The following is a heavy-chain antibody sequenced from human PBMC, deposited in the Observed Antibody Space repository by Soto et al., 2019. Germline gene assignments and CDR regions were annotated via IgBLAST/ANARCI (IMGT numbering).Heavy chain of an antibody. Sequence: ASVKVSCKASGYTFSNYGIHWVRQAPGQRLEWMGLINAGNGNTGYAQKFQGRVTMTRNTSISTAYMELSSLRSEDTAVYYCARDPEYSSSSTWFDPWGQGTLVTVSS. J-gene: IGHJ5*02. CDR3: ARDPEYSSSSTWFDP. CDR2: INAGNGNT. CDR1: GYTFSNYG. D-gene: IGHD6-6*01. V-gene: IGHV1-8*02.